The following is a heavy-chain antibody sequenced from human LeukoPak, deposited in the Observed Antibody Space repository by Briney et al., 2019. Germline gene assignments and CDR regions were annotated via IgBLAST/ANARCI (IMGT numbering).Heavy chain of an antibody. Sequence: GGSLRLSCAASGFTFSSYAMSWVRQAPGQGLEWVSAISDNGVGTYYADSVKGRFTISRDNSKNTLSLQMNSLRAEDTAVYYCAKSPRGYTYGHTEYYFDFWGQGTLVTVSS. D-gene: IGHD5-18*01. CDR3: AKSPRGYTYGHTEYYFDF. CDR2: ISDNGVGT. J-gene: IGHJ4*02. V-gene: IGHV3-23*01. CDR1: GFTFSSYA.